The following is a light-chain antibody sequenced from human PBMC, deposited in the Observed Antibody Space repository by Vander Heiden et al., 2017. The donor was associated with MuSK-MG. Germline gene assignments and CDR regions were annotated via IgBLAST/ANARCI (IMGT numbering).Light chain of an antibody. Sequence: EIVLTQSPVTLSLSSGERDTHACRAVESLRSTLGWYQQRPGQAPRLLIYDVSKRATDIPARFSGTGSGTDFTLTISSLAPEDFAVYYCQQRGNWPPTFGGGTKVEIK. CDR1: ESLRST. CDR3: QQRGNWPPT. J-gene: IGKJ4*01. V-gene: IGKV3-11*01. CDR2: DVS.